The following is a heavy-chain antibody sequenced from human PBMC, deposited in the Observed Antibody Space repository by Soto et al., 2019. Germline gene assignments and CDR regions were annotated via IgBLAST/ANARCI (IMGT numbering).Heavy chain of an antibody. CDR3: ARAEDGYNYGLRPYYGVDV. Sequence: SETLSLTCTVSGGSISSYYWSWIRQPPGKGLEWIGYIYYSGSTNYSPSLKSRIIISLDTSKNQFSLKVSSVTAADTAVYYCARAEDGYNYGLRPYYGVDVWGPGTTVTVSS. CDR1: GGSISSYY. D-gene: IGHD5-18*01. V-gene: IGHV4-59*01. CDR2: IYYSGST. J-gene: IGHJ6*02.